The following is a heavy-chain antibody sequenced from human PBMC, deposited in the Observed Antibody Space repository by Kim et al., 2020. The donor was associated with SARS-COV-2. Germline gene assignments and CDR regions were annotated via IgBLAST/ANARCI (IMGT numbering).Heavy chain of an antibody. J-gene: IGHJ3*02. Sequence: SETLSLTCTVSGGSISSYYWSWIRQPPGKGLEWIGYIYYSGSTNYNPSLKSRVTISVDTSKNQFSLKLSSVTAADTAVYYCARHGPASPRRRIDIWGQGTMVTVSS. CDR3: ARHGPASPRRRIDI. CDR1: GGSISSYY. D-gene: IGHD1-1*01. V-gene: IGHV4-59*08. CDR2: IYYSGST.